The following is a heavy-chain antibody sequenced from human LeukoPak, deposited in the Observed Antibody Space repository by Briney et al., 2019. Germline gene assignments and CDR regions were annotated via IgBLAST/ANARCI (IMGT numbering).Heavy chain of an antibody. CDR3: ARQTGSGLFILP. D-gene: IGHD3/OR15-3a*01. Sequence: SETLSLTCTVSGVSISSSYSYWGWIRQPPGMGLEWIGSIYYTGNTYYNASLKSQVSISIDTSKNQFSQKLTSVTAADTAVYYCARQTGSGLFILPGGQGTLVTVSS. CDR2: IYYTGNT. V-gene: IGHV4-39*01. J-gene: IGHJ4*02. CDR1: GVSISSSYSY.